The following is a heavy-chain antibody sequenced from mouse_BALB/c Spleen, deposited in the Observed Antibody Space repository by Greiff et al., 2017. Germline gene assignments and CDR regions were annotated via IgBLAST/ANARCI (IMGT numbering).Heavy chain of an antibody. J-gene: IGHJ3*01. Sequence: VQLKQSGPSLVQPSQSLSITCTVSGFSLTSYGVHWVRQSPGKGLEWLGVIWRGGSTDYNAAFMSRLSITKDNSKSQVFFKMNSLQADDTAIYYCAKNGGDRYDAWFAYWGQGTLVTVSA. D-gene: IGHD2-14*01. V-gene: IGHV2-5-1*01. CDR2: IWRGGST. CDR1: GFSLTSYG. CDR3: AKNGGDRYDAWFAY.